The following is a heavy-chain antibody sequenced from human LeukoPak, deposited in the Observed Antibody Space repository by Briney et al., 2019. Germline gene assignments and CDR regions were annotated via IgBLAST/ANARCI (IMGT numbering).Heavy chain of an antibody. Sequence: GGSLRLSCAASGFTFSDYYMSWIRQAPGKGLEWVSYISSSGSTMYYADSVKGRFTISRGNAKNSLYLQMNSLRAEDTAVYYCASWNYGAGDAFDIWGQGTMVTVSS. CDR3: ASWNYGAGDAFDI. CDR2: ISSSGSTM. CDR1: GFTFSDYY. J-gene: IGHJ3*02. V-gene: IGHV3-11*04. D-gene: IGHD1-7*01.